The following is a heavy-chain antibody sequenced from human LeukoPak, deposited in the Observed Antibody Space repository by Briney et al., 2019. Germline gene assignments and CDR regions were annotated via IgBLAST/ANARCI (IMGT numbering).Heavy chain of an antibody. V-gene: IGHV1-69*05. CDR3: ARVSAGATLRSAAFDY. CDR2: IIPIFGTA. J-gene: IGHJ4*02. Sequence: SVKVSCKASGGTFSSYAISWVRQAPGQGLEWMGGIIPIFGTANYAQKFQGRVTITTDESTSTAYMELSSLRSEDTAVYYCARVSAGATLRSAAFDYWGQGTLVTVSS. CDR1: GGTFSSYA. D-gene: IGHD1-26*01.